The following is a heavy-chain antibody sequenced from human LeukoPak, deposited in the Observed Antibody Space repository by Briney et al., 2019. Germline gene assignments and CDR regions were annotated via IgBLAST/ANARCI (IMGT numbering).Heavy chain of an antibody. CDR2: VIPMFDVT. Sequence: ASVKVSCKASGGTFSSYAISWVRQAPGQGLEWMGRVIPMFDVTDYAQKFQGRVTITADTSTGTAYMELSSLTSDDTAMYYCARDPALEGTEDYRDFGGVESVDAFDVWGQETMVTVFS. V-gene: IGHV1-69*17. J-gene: IGHJ3*01. D-gene: IGHD4-23*01. CDR3: ARDPALEGTEDYRDFGGVESVDAFDV. CDR1: GGTFSSYA.